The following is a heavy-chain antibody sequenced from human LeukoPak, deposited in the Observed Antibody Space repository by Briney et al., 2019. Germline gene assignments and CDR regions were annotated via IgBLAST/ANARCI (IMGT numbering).Heavy chain of an antibody. D-gene: IGHD1-20*01. CDR3: AREYRVTGPPGFDF. CDR1: GFTFSSYS. Sequence: GGSLRLSCAASGFTFSSYSMNWVRQAPGKGLEWVSYISSSSSTIYYADSVKGRFTISRDNAKNSLYLQMNSLRAEDTAVYYCAREYRVTGPPGFDFWGQGTLVTVSS. CDR2: ISSSSSTI. J-gene: IGHJ4*02. V-gene: IGHV3-48*01.